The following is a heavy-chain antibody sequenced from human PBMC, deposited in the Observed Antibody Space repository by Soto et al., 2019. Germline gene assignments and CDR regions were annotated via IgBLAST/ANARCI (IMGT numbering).Heavy chain of an antibody. CDR2: IYYSGST. Sequence: SETLSLTCTVSGGSISSSSYYWGWIRQPPGKGLEWIGSIYYSGSTYYNPSLKSRVTISVDTSKNQFSLKLSSVTAADTAVYYCARTPMGVVVPAAMVWFDYWGQGTLVTVSS. CDR3: ARTPMGVVVPAAMVWFDY. J-gene: IGHJ4*02. V-gene: IGHV4-39*01. D-gene: IGHD2-2*01. CDR1: GGSISSSSYY.